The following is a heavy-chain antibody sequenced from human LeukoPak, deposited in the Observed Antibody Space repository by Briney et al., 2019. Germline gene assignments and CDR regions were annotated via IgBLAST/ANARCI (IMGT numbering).Heavy chain of an antibody. CDR3: APPGEATVDY. Sequence: GGSLRLSCAASGFTFSSYGMHWVRQAPGKGLEWVAVISYDGSNKYYADFVKGRFTISRDNSKNTLYLQMNSLRAEDTAVYYCAPPGEATVDYWGQGTLVTVSS. D-gene: IGHD4-17*01. CDR1: GFTFSSYG. V-gene: IGHV3-30*03. CDR2: ISYDGSNK. J-gene: IGHJ4*02.